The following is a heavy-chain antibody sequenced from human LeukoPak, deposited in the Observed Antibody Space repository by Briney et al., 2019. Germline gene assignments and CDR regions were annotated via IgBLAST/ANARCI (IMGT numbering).Heavy chain of an antibody. Sequence: GRSLRLSCAASGFTFSSYGMHWARQAPGKGLEWVAVISYDGSNKYYADSVKGRFTISRDNSKNTLYLQMNGLRAEDTAVYYCAKDRYDSSEGWIDYWGQGTLVTVSS. CDR2: ISYDGSNK. V-gene: IGHV3-30*18. D-gene: IGHD3-22*01. J-gene: IGHJ4*02. CDR1: GFTFSSYG. CDR3: AKDRYDSSEGWIDY.